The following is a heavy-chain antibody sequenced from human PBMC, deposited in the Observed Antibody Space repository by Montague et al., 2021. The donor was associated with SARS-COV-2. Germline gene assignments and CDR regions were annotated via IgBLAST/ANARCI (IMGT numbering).Heavy chain of an antibody. CDR3: ARAGYMSSWFDS. CDR1: GFTFSTYV. Sequence: SLRLSCAASGFTFSTYVMTWVRQAPGKGLEWVSGVSGTGATTYYADPGRGRFTMSRDTSKSTLYLQLNSLTVDDTGLYFCARAGYMSSWFDSWGQGTLVTVSP. V-gene: IGHV3-23*01. D-gene: IGHD3-16*02. J-gene: IGHJ5*01. CDR2: VSGTGATT.